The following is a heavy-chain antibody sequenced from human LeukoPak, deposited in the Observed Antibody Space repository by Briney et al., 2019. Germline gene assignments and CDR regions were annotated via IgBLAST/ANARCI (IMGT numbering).Heavy chain of an antibody. J-gene: IGHJ4*02. CDR1: SVSTGSYY. V-gene: IGHV4-59*08. Sequence: TSETLSLTCTVSSVSTGSYYWSWIRPLPGKGPEWIGYVYHDGTTNYNHSLKSRVTKSVDTSKNQISLRLSFVTAADTAVYYCVRRRNYDILTGLGDYFDKWGQGTLVTVSS. D-gene: IGHD3-9*01. CDR2: VYHDGTT. CDR3: VRRRNYDILTGLGDYFDK.